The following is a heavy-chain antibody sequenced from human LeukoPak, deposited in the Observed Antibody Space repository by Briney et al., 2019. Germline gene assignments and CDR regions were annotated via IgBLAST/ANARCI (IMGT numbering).Heavy chain of an antibody. CDR2: ISSSGSTI. CDR3: ARGRGIVVVPAAMRNWFDP. Sequence: PGGSLRLSCAASGFTFSSYEMNWVRQAPGKGLEWVSYISSSGSTIYYADSVKGRFTISRDNAKNSPYLQMNSLRAEDTAVYYCARGRGIVVVPAAMRNWFDPWGQGTLVTVSS. CDR1: GFTFSSYE. D-gene: IGHD2-2*01. V-gene: IGHV3-48*03. J-gene: IGHJ5*02.